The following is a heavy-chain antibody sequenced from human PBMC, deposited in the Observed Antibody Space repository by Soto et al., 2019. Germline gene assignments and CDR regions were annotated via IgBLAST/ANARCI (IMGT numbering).Heavy chain of an antibody. Sequence: EVKLVESGGGLVKPGGSLRLSCAASGLNFSTYGMNWVRQSPGTGLEWVSSIDSSGSYIYYADAVEGRFTVSRDNAKNSLYLQMNSLRPDDTAIYFSARDESAGSSLSDWGQGTLVTVSS. CDR3: ARDESAGSSLSD. V-gene: IGHV3-21*01. J-gene: IGHJ4*02. D-gene: IGHD2-2*01. CDR2: IDSSGSYI. CDR1: GLNFSTYG.